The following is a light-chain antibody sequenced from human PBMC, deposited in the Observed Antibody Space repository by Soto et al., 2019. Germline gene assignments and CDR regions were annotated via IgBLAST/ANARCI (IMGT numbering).Light chain of an antibody. CDR1: QSVNSY. V-gene: IGKV3-11*01. Sequence: EIVLTQSPATLSLSPGERATLSCRASQSVNSYLAWYQHKPGQAPRLLIHDASNRATGIPARFSGSGSGTDFTLTISSLEPEDFAVYYCQQRTNWPSSTFGQGKRLEIK. J-gene: IGKJ5*01. CDR3: QQRTNWPSST. CDR2: DAS.